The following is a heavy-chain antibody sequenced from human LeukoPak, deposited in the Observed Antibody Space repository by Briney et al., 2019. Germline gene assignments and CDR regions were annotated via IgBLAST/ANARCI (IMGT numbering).Heavy chain of an antibody. CDR2: ITRSSIYI. CDR1: GFTFSSYS. D-gene: IGHD3-22*01. CDR3: ARGIDYYDSSGYYYPSDY. Sequence: SGGSLRLSCAASGFTFSSYSMKWVRQAPGKGLEWVSSITRSSIYIYYADSMKGRFTISRDNAKNSLYLQMDSLRAEDTAVYYCARGIDYYDSSGYYYPSDYWGQGTLVTVSS. V-gene: IGHV3-21*01. J-gene: IGHJ4*02.